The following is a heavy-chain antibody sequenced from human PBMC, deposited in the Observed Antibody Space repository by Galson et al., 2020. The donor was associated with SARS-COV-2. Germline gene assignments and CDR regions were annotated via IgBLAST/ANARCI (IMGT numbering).Heavy chain of an antibody. CDR3: ASGPVAGSGE. Sequence: SETLSLTCAVSGGSISGTSYYWSWIRQPAGKGLEWIGRIHSSGSTNYNPSPKSRVTISIDTSKNQFSLRLSSVTAADTAIYYCASGPVAGSGEWGQGTLVTVSS. D-gene: IGHD6-19*01. CDR1: GGSISGTSYY. CDR2: IHSSGST. J-gene: IGHJ4*02. V-gene: IGHV4-61*02.